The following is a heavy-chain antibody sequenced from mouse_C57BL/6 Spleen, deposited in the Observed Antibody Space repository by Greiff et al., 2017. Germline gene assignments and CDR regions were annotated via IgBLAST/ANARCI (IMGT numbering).Heavy chain of an antibody. D-gene: IGHD2-1*01. CDR1: GYSFTSYW. Sequence: VQLQQPGAELVRPGSSVKLSCKASGYSFTSYWMHWVKQRPIHGLEWIGNIDPSDSETYYNQKFKDKATLTVDKSASTAYMQLSSLTSEDSAVYYCAKGDYGNYLAWFAYWGQGTLVTVSA. CDR2: IDPSDSET. CDR3: AKGDYGNYLAWFAY. J-gene: IGHJ3*01. V-gene: IGHV1-52*01.